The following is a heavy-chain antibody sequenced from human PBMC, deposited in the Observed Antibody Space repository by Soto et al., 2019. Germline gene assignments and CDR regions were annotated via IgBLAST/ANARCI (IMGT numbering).Heavy chain of an antibody. CDR2: IYYSGST. CDR1: GGSISSGYYY. J-gene: IGHJ6*02. D-gene: IGHD2-2*02. V-gene: IGHV4-30-4*01. CDR3: ARAGGVVPAAIRDYYYGMDG. Sequence: SETLSLTCSVSGGSISSGYYYWSWIRQPPGKGLEWIGYIYYSGSTYYNPSLKSRVTISVDTSKNQFSLKLSSVTAADTAVYYCARAGGVVPAAIRDYYYGMDGWGQGTTVTVSS.